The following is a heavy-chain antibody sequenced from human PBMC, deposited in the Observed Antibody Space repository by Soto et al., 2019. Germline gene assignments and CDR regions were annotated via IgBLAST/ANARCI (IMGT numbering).Heavy chain of an antibody. Sequence: GGSLRLSCATSGFTFRRNNMNWVRQAPGKGLEWVASISSSGDYLYYADSVKGRFIIPRDNFQNSLFLQMNNLRADDTAIYYCAKGNSGYYFDYWGLGTLVTVSS. CDR1: GFTFRRNN. J-gene: IGHJ4*02. V-gene: IGHV3-21*04. CDR2: ISSSGDYL. D-gene: IGHD3-22*01. CDR3: AKGNSGYYFDY.